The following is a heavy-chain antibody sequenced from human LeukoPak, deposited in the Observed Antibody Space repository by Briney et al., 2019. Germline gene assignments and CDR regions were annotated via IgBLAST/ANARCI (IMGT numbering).Heavy chain of an antibody. J-gene: IGHJ4*02. Sequence: GGSLRLSCAASGFIFSGYWMSWVRQAPGKGLEWVANIKLDGSEKNYVDSVKGRFTISRDNAKNSLYLQMNSLRAEDTAVYYCARGPPYYDFWSGYYLFDYWGQGTLVTVSS. V-gene: IGHV3-7*01. CDR2: IKLDGSEK. CDR3: ARGPPYYDFWSGYYLFDY. CDR1: GFIFSGYW. D-gene: IGHD3-3*01.